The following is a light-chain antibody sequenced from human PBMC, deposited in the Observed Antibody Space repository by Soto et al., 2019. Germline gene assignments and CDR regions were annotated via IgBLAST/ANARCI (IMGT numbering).Light chain of an antibody. CDR1: YSDIGAYNY. J-gene: IGLJ1*01. V-gene: IGLV2-8*01. CDR3: SLSTSTNSFV. Sequence: QSLLTHPPSSAGSPGQSVTIPCTGTYSDIGAYNYVSWYQQRPVEAPKLIIYEVSKRTSGVPDRIFASKPGNTASLTVSVLQADDVANYYCSLSTSTNSFVFGTGTKVTAL. CDR2: EVS.